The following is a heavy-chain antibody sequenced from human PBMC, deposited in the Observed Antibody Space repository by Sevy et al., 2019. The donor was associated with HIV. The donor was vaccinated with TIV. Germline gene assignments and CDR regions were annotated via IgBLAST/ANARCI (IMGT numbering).Heavy chain of an antibody. CDR3: ITDPGYRGYDEEVINYYYYGMDV. D-gene: IGHD5-12*01. J-gene: IGHJ6*02. CDR2: IKSKTDGGTI. Sequence: GGSLRLSCAASGFTFSSAWMSWVRLAPGKGLEWVGRIKSKTDGGTIDYAAPVKGRLTMSREDSKNTLYLQMNSLKTEDTAVYYCITDPGYRGYDEEVINYYYYGMDVWGQGTTVTVSS. CDR1: GFTFSSAW. V-gene: IGHV3-15*01.